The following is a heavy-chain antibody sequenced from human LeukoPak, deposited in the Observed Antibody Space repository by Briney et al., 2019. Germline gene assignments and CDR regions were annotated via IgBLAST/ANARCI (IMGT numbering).Heavy chain of an antibody. CDR3: AREFLSSYYYYGMDV. Sequence: HPGGSLRLSCAASGFTFSSYEMNWVRQAPGKGLEWVSYISSSGSTIYYADSVKGRFTISRDNAKNSLYLQMNSLRAEDTAVYYCAREFLSSYYYYGMDVWGQGTTVTVYS. D-gene: IGHD3-3*01. CDR2: ISSSGSTI. CDR1: GFTFSSYE. V-gene: IGHV3-48*03. J-gene: IGHJ6*02.